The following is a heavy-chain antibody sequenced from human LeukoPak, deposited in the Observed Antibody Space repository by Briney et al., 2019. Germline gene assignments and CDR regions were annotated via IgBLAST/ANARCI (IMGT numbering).Heavy chain of an antibody. CDR3: ARDSSDYGDYVSHDAFDI. CDR1: GGTFGIDA. CDR2: IIPLLATT. V-gene: IGHV1-69*04. J-gene: IGHJ3*02. Sequence: SVKVSCKASGGTFGIDAISWVRQAPGPGLEWMGRIIPLLATTNYAQRLQGRVTITADKSTSTAYMELSGLRSDDTAMYYCARDSSDYGDYVSHDAFDIWGQGTKVTVSS. D-gene: IGHD4-17*01.